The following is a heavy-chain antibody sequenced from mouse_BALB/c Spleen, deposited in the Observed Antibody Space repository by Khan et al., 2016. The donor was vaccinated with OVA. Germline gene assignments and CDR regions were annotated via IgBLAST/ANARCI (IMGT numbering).Heavy chain of an antibody. J-gene: IGHJ2*01. CDR3: SRTARIKY. V-gene: IGHV3-2*02. Sequence: EVQLVETVPGLVTPPQSLSLTCTVTGYSITCGFGWNWIRQFPGNTLEWMGYISYSGSTNYNPSLKSRISIIRDTSNNQFFLQFNSATTEDTATYYCSRTARIKYWGQGTTLTVSS. D-gene: IGHD1-2*01. CDR1: GYSITCGFG. CDR2: ISYSGST.